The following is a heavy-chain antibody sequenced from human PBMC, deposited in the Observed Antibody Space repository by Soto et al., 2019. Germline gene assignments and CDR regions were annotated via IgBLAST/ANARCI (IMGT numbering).Heavy chain of an antibody. CDR3: ARDYGGNSGSNAFDI. CDR1: GGSISIAGYS. CDR2: FYHGGST. V-gene: IGHV4-30-2*01. Sequence: QLQLQESGSGLVKPSQTLSLTCAVSGGSISIAGYSWSWIRQPPGKGLEWIGYFYHGGSTFYNPTLKSPVTISVARSKNPFSLKLSSVTAADTAVYYCARDYGGNSGSNAFDIWGQGTMVTVSS. J-gene: IGHJ3*02. D-gene: IGHD4-17*01.